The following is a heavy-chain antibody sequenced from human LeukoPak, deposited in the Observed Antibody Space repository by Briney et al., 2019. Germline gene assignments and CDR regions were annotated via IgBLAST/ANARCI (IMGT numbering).Heavy chain of an antibody. J-gene: IGHJ4*02. Sequence: GASVKVSCKASEYTFSGYYFSWMRRAPGQGLEWMGWIDPDNGNTNFAQKFQGGVTLTRATSISTVYMELTSLRFDDTAVYYCARGDDYGSPKLFTEWGQGTLVTVSS. D-gene: IGHD3-10*01. CDR2: IDPDNGNT. CDR1: EYTFSGYY. V-gene: IGHV1-2*02. CDR3: ARGDDYGSPKLFTE.